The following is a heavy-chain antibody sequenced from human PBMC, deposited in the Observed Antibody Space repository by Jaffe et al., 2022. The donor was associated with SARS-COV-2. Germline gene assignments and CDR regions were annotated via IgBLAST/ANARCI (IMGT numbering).Heavy chain of an antibody. D-gene: IGHD1-26*01. V-gene: IGHV3-23*01. CDR1: GFTFSSCA. CDR2: IGDSGGGS. CDR3: AKGSSGSYFSPSDF. J-gene: IGHJ4*02. Sequence: EVQLLESGGGLVQPGGSLRLSCAASGFTFSSCAMSWVRQAPGKGLEWVSVIGDSGGGSFYADSVKGRFTISRDNSKNTLYLQMNSLRAEDTAVYYCAKGSSGSYFSPSDFWGQGTLVTVSS.